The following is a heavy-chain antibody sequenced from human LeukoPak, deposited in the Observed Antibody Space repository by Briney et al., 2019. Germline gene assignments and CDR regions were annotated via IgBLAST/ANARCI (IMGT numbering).Heavy chain of an antibody. CDR1: GFTFSSYG. CDR3: AKDSSGWPFDY. Sequence: GRSLRLSCAASGFTFSSYGMHWVRQAPGKGLEWVAVISYDGSNKYYADSVKGRFTIPRDNSKNTLYLQMNSLRAEDTAVYYCAKDSSGWPFDYWGQGTLVTVSS. CDR2: ISYDGSNK. D-gene: IGHD6-19*01. V-gene: IGHV3-30*18. J-gene: IGHJ4*02.